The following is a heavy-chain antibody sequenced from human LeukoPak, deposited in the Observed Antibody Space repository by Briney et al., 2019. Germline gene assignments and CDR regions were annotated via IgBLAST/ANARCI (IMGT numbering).Heavy chain of an antibody. Sequence: GGSLRLSCAASGFTFSRYGIHWVRQAPGKGLEWVAFIRYDGSNKYYADSVKGRFTISRDNSKNTLYLQMNSLRAEDTAVYYCAKGGPGYSSGWYGGVDYWGQGTLVTVSS. CDR1: GFTFSRYG. CDR3: AKGGPGYSSGWYGGVDY. D-gene: IGHD6-19*01. V-gene: IGHV3-30*02. CDR2: IRYDGSNK. J-gene: IGHJ4*02.